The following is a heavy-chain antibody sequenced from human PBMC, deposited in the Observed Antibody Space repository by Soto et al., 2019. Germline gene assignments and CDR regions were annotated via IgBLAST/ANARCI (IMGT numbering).Heavy chain of an antibody. CDR2: VGTNNANT. V-gene: IGHV1-18*01. J-gene: IGHJ4*02. CDR3: ARELNTDSSAYYSFAY. Sequence: ASVKVSCKTSRYSFTAYGLAWLRQAPGQRPEWLGWVGTNNANTNYEQKFQGRVTMTTDRSTTTTYMELRSLRSDDTAVYYCARELNTDSSAYYSFAYWGQGTLVTVSS. D-gene: IGHD3-22*01. CDR1: RYSFTAYG.